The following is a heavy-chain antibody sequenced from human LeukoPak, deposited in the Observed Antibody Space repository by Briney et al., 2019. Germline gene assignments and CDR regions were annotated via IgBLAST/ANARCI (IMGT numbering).Heavy chain of an antibody. CDR2: INSDGSST. D-gene: IGHD2-15*01. V-gene: IGHV3-74*01. Sequence: GGSLRLSCAASGFTFSSYWMHWVRQAPGKGLVWVSRINSDGSSTSYADSVKGRFTISRDNAKNTLYLQTNSLRAEDTAVYYCARGLYCSGGSCYSRPNWFDPWGQGTLVTVSS. J-gene: IGHJ5*02. CDR3: ARGLYCSGGSCYSRPNWFDP. CDR1: GFTFSSYW.